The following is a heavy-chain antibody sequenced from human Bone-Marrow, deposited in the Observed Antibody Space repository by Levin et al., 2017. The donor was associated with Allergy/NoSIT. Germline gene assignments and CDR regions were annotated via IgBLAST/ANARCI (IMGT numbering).Heavy chain of an antibody. D-gene: IGHD2-8*01. J-gene: IGHJ4*02. Sequence: GESLKISCKGSGNSFTSYWIAWVRQMPGKGLEWMGIIYAGDSDTRYSPSFQGQVTISADKSFSTAYLQWSSLKASDTAMYYCASVGFCTNGVCSTYFDYWGQGTLVTVSS. CDR1: GNSFTSYW. CDR3: ASVGFCTNGVCSTYFDY. V-gene: IGHV5-51*01. CDR2: IYAGDSDT.